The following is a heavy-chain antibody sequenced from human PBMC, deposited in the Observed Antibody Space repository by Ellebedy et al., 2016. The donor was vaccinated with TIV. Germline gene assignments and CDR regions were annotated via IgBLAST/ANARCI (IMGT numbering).Heavy chain of an antibody. Sequence: SETLSLTCTVSGDSITSSSYYWVWLRQSPGTGLEWIGSIYYSGRTYYNPSLKSRITISVDTSKNQFSLKLSSVTAADTAIYSCTRGGGSYPDYWGQGTLVTVSS. J-gene: IGHJ4*02. V-gene: IGHV4-39*07. CDR3: TRGGGSYPDY. CDR2: IYYSGRT. CDR1: GDSITSSSYY. D-gene: IGHD1-26*01.